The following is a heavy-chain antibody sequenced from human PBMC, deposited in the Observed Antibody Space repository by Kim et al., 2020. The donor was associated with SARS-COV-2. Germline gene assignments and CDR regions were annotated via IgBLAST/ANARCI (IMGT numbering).Heavy chain of an antibody. D-gene: IGHD4-4*01. V-gene: IGHV1-18*01. CDR2: T. Sequence: TRNDQKFQGRVTMTTNTSTSTAYMELRSLTSDDTAVYYCARVDSSDAFDIWGQGTVVTVSS. CDR3: ARVDSSDAFDI. J-gene: IGHJ3*02.